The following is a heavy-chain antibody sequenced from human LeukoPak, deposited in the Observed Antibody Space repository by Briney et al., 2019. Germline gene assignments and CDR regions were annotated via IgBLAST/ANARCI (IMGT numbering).Heavy chain of an antibody. V-gene: IGHV1-2*02. CDR3: ARSRFMITFGGVIVMDWFDP. Sequence: GASVKVSCKASGYTITGYYIHWVRQAPGQGLEWMGWINPNSGGTNYAQKFQGRVTMTRDTSISTAYMELSRLRSDDTAVYYCARSRFMITFGGVIVMDWFDPWGQGTLVTVSS. D-gene: IGHD3-16*02. J-gene: IGHJ5*02. CDR2: INPNSGGT. CDR1: GYTITGYY.